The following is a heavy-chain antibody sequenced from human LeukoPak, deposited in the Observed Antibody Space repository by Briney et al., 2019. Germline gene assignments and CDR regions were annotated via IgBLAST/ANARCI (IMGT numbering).Heavy chain of an antibody. CDR3: AKTTMIVVVITSAFDI. CDR1: GFTFRNYG. V-gene: IGHV3-23*01. Sequence: GGSLRLSCAASGFTFRNYGMSWVRQAPGKGPEWVSGISGSGGSTYYSDSVKGRFTISRDNSKNTLYLQMNSLRAEDTAVYYCAKTTMIVVVITSAFDIWGQGTMVTVSS. CDR2: ISGSGGST. J-gene: IGHJ3*02. D-gene: IGHD3-22*01.